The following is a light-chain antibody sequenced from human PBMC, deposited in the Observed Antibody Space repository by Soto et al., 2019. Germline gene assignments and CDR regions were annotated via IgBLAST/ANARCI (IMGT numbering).Light chain of an antibody. CDR2: SAS. V-gene: IGKV1-6*01. J-gene: IGKJ1*01. CDR3: LHDYNYPLT. CDR1: QGIRDH. Sequence: AIQMTQSPSSLSASVGDRVTIACRASQGIRDHLAWYQQKPGKAPQLLISSASSLQSGVPSRFSGSGSGTDFTLTINSLQPEDFATYYCLHDYNYPLTFGQGTKVDI.